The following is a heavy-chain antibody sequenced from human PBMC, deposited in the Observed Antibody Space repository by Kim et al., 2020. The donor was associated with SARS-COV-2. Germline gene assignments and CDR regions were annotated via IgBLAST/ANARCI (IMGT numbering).Heavy chain of an antibody. CDR1: GFTSGDYA. CDR3: AKDIAPNQLPTYSYYYGMDV. J-gene: IGHJ6*02. V-gene: IGHV3-9*02. D-gene: IGHD2-2*01. CDR2: ISWNGGSI. Sequence: GGSLRLSCAASGFTSGDYAMHWVRQAPGKGLEWVSGISWNGGSIGYADSVKGRFTISRDNAKNSLYLHMNSLRAEDTALYYCAKDIAPNQLPTYSYYYGMDVWGQGTPVTVSS.